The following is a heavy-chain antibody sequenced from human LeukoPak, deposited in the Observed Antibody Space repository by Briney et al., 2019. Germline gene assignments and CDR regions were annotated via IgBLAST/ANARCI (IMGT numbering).Heavy chain of an antibody. J-gene: IGHJ4*02. D-gene: IGHD6-19*01. Sequence: PGGSLRLSCAASGFTFSDYSMTWIRQPPGKGLEWVSSINGPSTTIHYTDSLKGRFTISRDNAKNSLYLQMNSLRAEDTALYYCARDLGIGVASYYFDYWGQGTLVTVSS. CDR2: INGPSTTI. CDR3: ARDLGIGVASYYFDY. V-gene: IGHV3-11*01. CDR1: GFTFSDYS.